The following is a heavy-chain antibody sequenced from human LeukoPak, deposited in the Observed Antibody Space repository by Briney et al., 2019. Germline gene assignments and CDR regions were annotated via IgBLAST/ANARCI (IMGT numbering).Heavy chain of an antibody. CDR3: AKGLGYCSGGSCSGGMDV. CDR2: ISYDGSNK. D-gene: IGHD2-15*01. J-gene: IGHJ6*02. CDR1: GFTFSSYA. Sequence: PGESLRLSCAASGFTFSSYAMHWVRQAPGKGLEWVAVISYDGSNKYYADSVKGRFTISRDNSKNTLYLQMNSLRAEDTAVYYCAKGLGYCSGGSCSGGMDVWGQGTTVTVSS. V-gene: IGHV3-30*04.